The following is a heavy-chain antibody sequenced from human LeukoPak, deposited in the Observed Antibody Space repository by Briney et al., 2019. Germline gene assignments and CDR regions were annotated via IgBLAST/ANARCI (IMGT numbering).Heavy chain of an antibody. CDR2: ISWNSGSI. CDR3: ARASGRGPFDY. Sequence: GGSLRLSCAASGFTFDDYAMHWVRQAPGKGLEWVSGISWNSGSIGYADSVKGRFTISRDNAKNSLYLQMNSLRAEDTALYYCARASGRGPFDYWGQGTLVTVSS. V-gene: IGHV3-9*01. CDR1: GFTFDDYA. J-gene: IGHJ4*02. D-gene: IGHD5-24*01.